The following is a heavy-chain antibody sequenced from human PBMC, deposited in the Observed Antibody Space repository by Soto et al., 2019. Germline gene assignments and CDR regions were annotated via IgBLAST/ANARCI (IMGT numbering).Heavy chain of an antibody. CDR1: GGTFSTSA. CDR3: ARDKDRQQLGGNYYYMLDV. CDR2: IMPIFRTP. J-gene: IGHJ6*02. D-gene: IGHD3-3*02. V-gene: IGHV1-69*13. Sequence: QVQLEQSGAEVKKPGSSVKVSCKASGGTFSTSAISWVRQAPGQGLEWMGGIMPIFRTPDYAQKFQGRVTITADESTSTAYMELSGLRSDDTAVYSCARDKDRQQLGGNYYYMLDVWGQGTTVPVSS.